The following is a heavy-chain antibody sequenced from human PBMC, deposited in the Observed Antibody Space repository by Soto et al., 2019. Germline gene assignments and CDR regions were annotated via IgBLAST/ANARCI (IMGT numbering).Heavy chain of an antibody. V-gene: IGHV4-61*08. CDR2: IYYSGGT. Sequence: PSESLSLTFTVSGAAFSSGGYFYTVVRQPPGKGLEWLGYIYYSGGTNYNHSLKSRVTISLDKSKSHFSLRLISVTAADTAVYYCTREQSDDNYFDPWGQGTLVTVSS. D-gene: IGHD6-19*01. J-gene: IGHJ5*02. CDR3: TREQSDDNYFDP. CDR1: GAAFSSGGYF.